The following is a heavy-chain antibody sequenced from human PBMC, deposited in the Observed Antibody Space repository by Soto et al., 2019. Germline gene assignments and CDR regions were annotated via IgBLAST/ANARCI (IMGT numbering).Heavy chain of an antibody. CDR3: ARGPRGYVYYHGMDV. Sequence: QVQLQESGPGLVKPSETLSLTCTVSGGSISSYYVSWIRQSAGKGLEWIGRIDTSGTTNYNPSLKSRVTMSVDASKSQFSLNLSSVTAADTAVYYCARGPRGYVYYHGMDVWGQGTTVTVSS. CDR2: IDTSGTT. J-gene: IGHJ6*02. D-gene: IGHD3-16*01. CDR1: GGSISSYY. V-gene: IGHV4-4*07.